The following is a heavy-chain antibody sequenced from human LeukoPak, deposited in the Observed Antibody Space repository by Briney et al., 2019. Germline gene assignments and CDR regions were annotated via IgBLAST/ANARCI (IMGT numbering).Heavy chain of an antibody. V-gene: IGHV4-39*07. CDR1: GGSISSSSYY. Sequence: SSETLSLTCTVSGGSISSSSYYWGWIRQPPGKGLEWIGSIYYSGSTYYNPSLKSRVTISVDTSKNQFSLKLSSVTAADTAVYYCARVGPAGSWYRPNWFDPWGQGTLVTVSS. J-gene: IGHJ5*02. CDR2: IYYSGST. CDR3: ARVGPAGSWYRPNWFDP. D-gene: IGHD6-13*01.